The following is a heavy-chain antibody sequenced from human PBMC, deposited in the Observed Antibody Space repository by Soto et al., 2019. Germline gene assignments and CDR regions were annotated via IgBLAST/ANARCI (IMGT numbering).Heavy chain of an antibody. Sequence: QVQLRESGPGLVKPSETLSLTCTVSGDSISNSYWTWIRQPAGKGLEWIGRVYTSGSTTYNPSLKSRVTMSIDTSKNQFSLMLSSVTAADTAVYYCARGRDYFYDSDGHYRQWFDPWGQGTLVTVSS. V-gene: IGHV4-4*07. J-gene: IGHJ5*02. D-gene: IGHD3-22*01. CDR1: GDSISNSY. CDR3: ARGRDYFYDSDGHYRQWFDP. CDR2: VYTSGST.